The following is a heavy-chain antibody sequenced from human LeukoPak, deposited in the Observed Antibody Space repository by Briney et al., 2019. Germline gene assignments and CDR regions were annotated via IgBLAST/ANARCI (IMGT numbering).Heavy chain of an antibody. V-gene: IGHV3-9*01. CDR1: GFTINDYG. CDR3: AKASWHNRRFGDYFDY. Sequence: TLTLSCAASGFTINDYGMHWVRQGPGKGLEWVSVISWNSGSIAYEDSVKGRFTISKDNAKNSLYLQMNSLRAEDTALYYWAKASWHNRRFGDYFDYWGQGTLVTVSS. CDR2: ISWNSGSI. J-gene: IGHJ4*02. D-gene: IGHD3-16*01.